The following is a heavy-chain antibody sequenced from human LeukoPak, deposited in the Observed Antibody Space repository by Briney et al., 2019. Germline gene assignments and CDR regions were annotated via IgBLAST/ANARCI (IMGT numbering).Heavy chain of an antibody. V-gene: IGHV3-23*01. Sequence: GRTLRLSCAASGFTFSSYGMSWVRQAPGKGLEWVSAISGSGGSTYYADSVKGRFTISRDTAKNSLYLQMNSLRAEDTAVYSCARGDYGDYWNYYYMDVWGKGTTVTVSS. J-gene: IGHJ6*03. D-gene: IGHD4-17*01. CDR2: ISGSGGST. CDR3: ARGDYGDYWNYYYMDV. CDR1: GFTFSSYG.